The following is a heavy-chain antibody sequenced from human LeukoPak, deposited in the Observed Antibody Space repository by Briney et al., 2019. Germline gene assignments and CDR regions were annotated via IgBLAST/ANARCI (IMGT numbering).Heavy chain of an antibody. V-gene: IGHV4-59*01. CDR2: IYYSGST. J-gene: IGHJ6*02. CDR1: GGSISSYY. Sequence: SETLSLTCTVSGGSISSYYWSWIRQPPGKGLEWIGYIYYSGSTNYNPSLKSRVTISVDTSKNQFSLKLSSVTAADTAVYYCASDPSGTVLGYYYGMDVWGQGTTVTVSS. CDR3: ASDPSGTVLGYYYGMDV. D-gene: IGHD1-1*01.